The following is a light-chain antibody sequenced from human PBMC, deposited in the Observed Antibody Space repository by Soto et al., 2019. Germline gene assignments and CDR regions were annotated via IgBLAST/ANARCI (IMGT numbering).Light chain of an antibody. CDR1: QTISTY. V-gene: IGKV1-39*01. CDR3: QQSHSIPYT. CDR2: DAS. J-gene: IGKJ2*01. Sequence: DIQMTQSPSSLSASVGDSVTITCRASQTISTYLHWYQQKPGKAPKLLIYDASSLKSGVPSRFSGNGSGRDFTLTISALQPEDFATYHCQQSHSIPYTFGQGTKPEIK.